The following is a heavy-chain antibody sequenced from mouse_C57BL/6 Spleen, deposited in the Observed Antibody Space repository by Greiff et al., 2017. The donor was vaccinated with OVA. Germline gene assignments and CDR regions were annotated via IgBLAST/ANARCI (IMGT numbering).Heavy chain of an antibody. CDR3: AREKLFAY. CDR2: ISDGGSYT. Sequence: DVQLVESGGGLVKPGGSLKLSCAASGFTFSSYAMSWVRQTPEKRLEWVATISDGGSYTYYPDNVKGRFTISRDDAKNNLYLQMSHLKSEDTAMYYCAREKLFAYWGQGTLVTVSA. V-gene: IGHV5-4*01. J-gene: IGHJ3*01. CDR1: GFTFSSYA.